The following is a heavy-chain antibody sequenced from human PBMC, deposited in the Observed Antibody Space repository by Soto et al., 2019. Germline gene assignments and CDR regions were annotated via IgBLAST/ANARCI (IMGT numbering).Heavy chain of an antibody. D-gene: IGHD5-12*01. J-gene: IGHJ5*02. CDR2: IYYDGSNK. Sequence: QVQLVESGGGVVQPGRSLRLSCAASGFTFSSYGIHWVRQAPGKGLEWVAVIYYDGSNKYYADSVKGRFTISRDNSKNTLYLQMTSLRADDTAVYYCARGHGVATTMGWFDPWGQGPLVTVSS. CDR3: ARGHGVATTMGWFDP. CDR1: GFTFSSYG. V-gene: IGHV3-33*01.